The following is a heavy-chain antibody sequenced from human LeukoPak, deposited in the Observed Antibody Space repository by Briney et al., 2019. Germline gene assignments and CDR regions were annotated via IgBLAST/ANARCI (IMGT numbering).Heavy chain of an antibody. CDR3: ARVVAVAGRAFDI. CDR1: GFTFSSCS. Sequence: GGSLRLSCAASGFTFSSCSMNWVRQAPGKGLEWVSSISSSSSYIYYADSVKGRFTISRDNAKSSLYLQMNSLRAEDAAVYYCARVVAVAGRAFDIWGQGTMVTVSS. CDR2: ISSSSSYI. V-gene: IGHV3-21*01. J-gene: IGHJ3*02. D-gene: IGHD6-19*01.